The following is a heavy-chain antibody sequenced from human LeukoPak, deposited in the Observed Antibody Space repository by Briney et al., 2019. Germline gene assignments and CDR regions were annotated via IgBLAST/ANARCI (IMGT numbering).Heavy chain of an antibody. V-gene: IGHV1-69*13. CDR1: GGTFSSYA. CDR2: IIPIFGTA. J-gene: IGHJ4*02. Sequence: SVKVSCKASGGTFSSYAISWVRQAPGQGLEWIGGIIPIFGTANYAQKFQGRVTITADESTSTAYMELSSLRSEDTAVYYCARMYSSSWYVNYFDYWGQGTLVTVSS. D-gene: IGHD6-13*01. CDR3: ARMYSSSWYVNYFDY.